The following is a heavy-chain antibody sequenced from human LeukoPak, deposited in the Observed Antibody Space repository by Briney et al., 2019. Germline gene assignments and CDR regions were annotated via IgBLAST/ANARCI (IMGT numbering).Heavy chain of an antibody. CDR3: TREGNWNDQDY. V-gene: IGHV3-23*01. J-gene: IGHJ4*02. CDR1: GFTFSSYA. D-gene: IGHD1-20*01. CDR2: ISGSGGNT. Sequence: GGSLRLSCAASGFTFSSYAMSWVRQAPGKGLEWASTISGSGGNTYYADSVKGRFTISRDNAKNSLYLQMNSLRAEDTAVYYCTREGNWNDQDYWGQGTLVTVSS.